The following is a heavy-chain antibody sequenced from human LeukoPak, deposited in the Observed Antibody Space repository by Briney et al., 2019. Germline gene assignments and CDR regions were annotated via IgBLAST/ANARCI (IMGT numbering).Heavy chain of an antibody. CDR2: ISGSSSTI. V-gene: IGHV3-48*01. CDR3: ARDGIYCSSTSCYESYFDH. J-gene: IGHJ4*02. Sequence: PGGSLRLSCAASGFTFITYSMNWVRQAPGKGLEWVSYISGSSSTIYYADSVKGRFTISRDNAKNSLYLQMNSLRAEDTAVYYCARDGIYCSSTSCYESYFDHWGQGTLVTVSS. D-gene: IGHD2-2*01. CDR1: GFTFITYS.